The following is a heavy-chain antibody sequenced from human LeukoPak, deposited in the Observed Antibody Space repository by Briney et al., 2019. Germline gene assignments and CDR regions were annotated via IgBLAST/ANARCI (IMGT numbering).Heavy chain of an antibody. D-gene: IGHD3-3*01. Sequence: SETLSLTCTVSGGSISSYYWSWIRQPPGKGLEWIGYIYTSGSTNYNPSLKSRVTISVDTSKNQFSLKLSSVTAADTAVYYCAGRFLEWLSWGYYYMDVWGKGTTVTVSS. CDR3: AGRFLEWLSWGYYYMDV. J-gene: IGHJ6*03. CDR1: GGSISSYY. CDR2: IYTSGST. V-gene: IGHV4-4*09.